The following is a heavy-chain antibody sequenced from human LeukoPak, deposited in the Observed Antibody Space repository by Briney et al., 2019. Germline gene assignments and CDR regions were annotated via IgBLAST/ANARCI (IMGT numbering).Heavy chain of an antibody. CDR3: ARAGEMRYMDV. Sequence: TGGSLRLSCEASGFTFSNYYMSWIRQAPGKWLEWVSHIKGNGATTYYADSVRGRFTISRDNAKNSLFLQMNSLRVDDTATYYCARAGEMRYMDVWGKGTAVAVS. CDR2: IKGNGATT. J-gene: IGHJ6*03. V-gene: IGHV3-11*01. CDR1: GFTFSNYY. D-gene: IGHD5-24*01.